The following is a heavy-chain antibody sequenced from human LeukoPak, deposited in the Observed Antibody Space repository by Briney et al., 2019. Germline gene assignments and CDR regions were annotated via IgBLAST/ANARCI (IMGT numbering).Heavy chain of an antibody. CDR1: GFTFSSYS. D-gene: IGHD3-9*01. V-gene: IGHV3-21*01. CDR2: ISSGSSYI. J-gene: IGHJ4*02. Sequence: GGSLRLSCAASGFTFSSYSMNWVRQAPGKGLEWVSSISSGSSYIYYADSVKGRFTISRDNAKNSLYLQMNSLRAEDTAVYYCARSGFNILTGYYPDYWGQGTLVTVSS. CDR3: ARSGFNILTGYYPDY.